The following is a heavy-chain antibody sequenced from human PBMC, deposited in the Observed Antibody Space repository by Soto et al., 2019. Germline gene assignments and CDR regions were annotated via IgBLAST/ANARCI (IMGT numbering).Heavy chain of an antibody. V-gene: IGHV5-51*01. J-gene: IGHJ5*02. CDR1: GYKFSSYW. CDR2: IFPGDSDT. Sequence: PGESLKISCKGSGYKFSSYWIAWLRQMPGKGLEWMGIIFPGDSDTRYSPSFQGQVTISADKSITTAYLQWSSLKASDTAIYYCVRGNSWFDPWGQGTLVTVSS. CDR3: VRGNSWFDP.